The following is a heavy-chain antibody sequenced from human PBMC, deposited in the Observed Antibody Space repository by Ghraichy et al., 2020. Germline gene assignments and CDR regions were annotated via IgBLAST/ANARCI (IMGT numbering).Heavy chain of an antibody. D-gene: IGHD6-13*01. V-gene: IGHV1-69*02. J-gene: IGHJ4*02. CDR3: ARVNPGGSSWYWD. CDR2: IIPILGIA. Sequence: SVKVSCKASGATFSSYTISWVRQAPGQGLEWMGRIIPILGIANYAQKFQGRVTITADKSTSTAYMELSSLRSEDTAVYYCARVNPGGSSWYWDWGQGTLVTVSS. CDR1: GATFSSYT.